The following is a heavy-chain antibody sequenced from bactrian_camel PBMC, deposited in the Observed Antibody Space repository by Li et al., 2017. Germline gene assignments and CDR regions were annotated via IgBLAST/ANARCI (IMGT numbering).Heavy chain of an antibody. D-gene: IGHD4*01. CDR3: ALDHTWSRYSDCAERRERDNY. V-gene: IGHV3S7*01. CDR2: IYSDGRDT. Sequence: HVQLVESGGGLVQPGGSLRLSSVFPFSNTYMTWVRQAPGKGLEWVSGIYSDGRDTYYADSVKGRFTISQDNAKNTVYLQMNSLKPEDTAVYHCALDHTWSRYSDCAERRERDNYWGQGTQVTVS. CDR1: VFPFSNTY. J-gene: IGHJ4*01.